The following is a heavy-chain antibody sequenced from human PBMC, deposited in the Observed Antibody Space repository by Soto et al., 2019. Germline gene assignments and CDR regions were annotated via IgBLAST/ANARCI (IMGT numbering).Heavy chain of an antibody. CDR1: GGSISNHY. CDR2: IYYNGNT. Sequence: QVQLQESGPGLVKPSETLFLTCSVSGGSISNHYWSWIWQPPGKGLEWIGYIYYNGNTNYNPSPKSPVTMSVDTSRNQISLKLTTVTAADTAGYYCTRANWYSEYWGQGTLVTVSS. D-gene: IGHD7-27*01. CDR3: TRANWYSEY. J-gene: IGHJ4*02. V-gene: IGHV4-59*11.